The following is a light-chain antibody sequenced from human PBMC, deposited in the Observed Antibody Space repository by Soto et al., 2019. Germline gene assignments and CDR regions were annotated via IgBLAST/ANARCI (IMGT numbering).Light chain of an antibody. CDR1: SSDVGSHDL. V-gene: IGLV2-14*02. CDR3: SSFTSSTTYV. CDR2: DVS. Sequence: QSALTQPASVSGSPGQSIAISCTGTSSDVGSHDLVSWYQQHPGKVPKLIIYDVSSRPSGVSNRFSGSKSGNTASLTTSGLQAEDEADYYCSSFTSSTTYVFGTGTKVTVL. J-gene: IGLJ1*01.